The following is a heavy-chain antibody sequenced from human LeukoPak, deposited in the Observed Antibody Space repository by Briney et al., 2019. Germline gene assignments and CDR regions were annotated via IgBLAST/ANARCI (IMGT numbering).Heavy chain of an antibody. CDR2: IYYNGNT. V-gene: IGHV4-59*01. Sequence: PSETLSLTCSVSDGSINSYYWNWIRRPPGKGLEWIGYIYYNGNTNYSPSLKSRVTMSVDTSKNLFSLKVSSVTAADTAVYYCASYGSGSYRFDPWGQGTLVTASS. J-gene: IGHJ5*02. D-gene: IGHD3-10*01. CDR1: DGSINSYY. CDR3: ASYGSGSYRFDP.